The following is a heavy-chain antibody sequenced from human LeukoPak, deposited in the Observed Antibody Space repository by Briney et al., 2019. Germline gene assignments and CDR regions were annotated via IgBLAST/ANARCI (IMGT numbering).Heavy chain of an antibody. J-gene: IGHJ6*02. CDR1: GFSFSNYY. V-gene: IGHV3-7*03. Sequence: GGSLRLSCAASGFSFSNYYMNWVRQAPGKGLEWVANIKPDGSEEHYVDSVKGRFTISRDNAKNSLYLQMSNLRAEDTAVYFCARGGGLDVWGQGATVTVSS. CDR3: ARGGGLDV. D-gene: IGHD3-16*01. CDR2: IKPDGSEE.